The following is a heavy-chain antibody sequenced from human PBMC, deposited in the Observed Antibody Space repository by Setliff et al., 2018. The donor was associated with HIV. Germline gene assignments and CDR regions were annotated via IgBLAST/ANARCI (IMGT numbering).Heavy chain of an antibody. CDR2: MSYSGST. CDR3: ARNPHYFDRSGSYSWFYFDF. CDR1: GDSISSGPYY. Sequence: SETLSLTCSVSGDSISSGPYYWAWIRQPPGKGLEWIGSMSYSGSTIYNSSPRTRVTISVDTSKNHFSLRLSSVSAADTAVYYCARNPHYFDRSGSYSWFYFDFWGQGALVTVSS. V-gene: IGHV4-39*07. D-gene: IGHD3-22*01. J-gene: IGHJ4*02.